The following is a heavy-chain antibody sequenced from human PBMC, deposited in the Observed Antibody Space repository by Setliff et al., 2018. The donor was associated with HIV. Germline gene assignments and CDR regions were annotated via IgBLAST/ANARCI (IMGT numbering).Heavy chain of an antibody. CDR3: ARSRGRWQLVIYY. CDR1: GGSISSHY. D-gene: IGHD6-6*01. J-gene: IGHJ4*02. V-gene: IGHV4-59*08. CDR2: IYYSGST. Sequence: SETLSLTCTVSGGSISSHYWSWIRQPPGKGLEWIGYIYYSGSTYYNPSLKSRVTISVDTSKNQFSLKLTSVTAADTAVYYCARSRGRWQLVIYYWGQGTLVTVSS.